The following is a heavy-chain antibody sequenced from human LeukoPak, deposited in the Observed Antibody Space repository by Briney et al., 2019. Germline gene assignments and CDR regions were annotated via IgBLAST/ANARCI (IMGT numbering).Heavy chain of an antibody. CDR1: GFTFSNCF. CDR2: ISSSSNII. V-gene: IGHV3-48*02. D-gene: IGHD3-10*01. Sequence: GGSLRLSCAASGFTFSNCFMNWVRQAPGRGLEWVSYISSSSNIIYYADSVKGRFIISRDNAKNSLFLQMNSLRDEDTAVYYCAREGFYGSGRGADFDYWGQGTLVTVSS. J-gene: IGHJ4*02. CDR3: AREGFYGSGRGADFDY.